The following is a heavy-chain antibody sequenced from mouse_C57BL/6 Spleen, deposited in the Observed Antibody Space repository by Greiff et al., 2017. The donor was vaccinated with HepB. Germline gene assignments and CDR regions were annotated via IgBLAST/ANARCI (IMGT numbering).Heavy chain of an antibody. CDR3: ARDYYGSSPYAMDY. CDR1: GYTFTSYW. V-gene: IGHV1-64*01. D-gene: IGHD1-1*01. J-gene: IGHJ4*01. Sequence: QVQLQQPGAELVKPGASVKLSCKASGYTFTSYWMHWVKQRPGQGLEWIGMIHPNSGSTNYNEKFKSKATLTVDKPSSTAYMQLSSLTSEDSAVYYCARDYYGSSPYAMDYWGQGTSVTVSS. CDR2: IHPNSGST.